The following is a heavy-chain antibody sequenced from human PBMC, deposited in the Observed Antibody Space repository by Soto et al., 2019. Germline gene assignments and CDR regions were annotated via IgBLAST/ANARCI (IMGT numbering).Heavy chain of an antibody. CDR2: MNPNSGNT. D-gene: IGHD4-17*01. CDR3: AREGRDYGDYPDY. V-gene: IGHV1-8*01. J-gene: IGHJ4*02. CDR1: GYTFHSYD. Sequence: QVPLVQSGAEEKTPGASAKVSCKASGYTFHSYDINWVREATGQGLEWMGWMNPNSGNTRYAQKFQGRVTMTRNTSRSTAYMELSSLRSGDTAGYYCAREGRDYGDYPDYCGQGTLVTVSS.